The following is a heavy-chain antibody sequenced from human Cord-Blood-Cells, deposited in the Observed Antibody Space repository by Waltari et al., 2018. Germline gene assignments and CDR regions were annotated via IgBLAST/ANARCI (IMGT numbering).Heavy chain of an antibody. D-gene: IGHD6-13*01. CDR1: GGSFSGYY. Sequence: QVQLQQWGAGLLKPSETLSLTCAVYGGSFSGYYWSWIRQPPGKGLEWIGEINHSGSTNYNPSLKGRVTTSVDTSKNQFSLKLSSVTAADTAVYYCARRSAAAVLGWFDPWGQGTLVTVSS. V-gene: IGHV4-34*01. CDR2: INHSGST. CDR3: ARRSAAAVLGWFDP. J-gene: IGHJ5*02.